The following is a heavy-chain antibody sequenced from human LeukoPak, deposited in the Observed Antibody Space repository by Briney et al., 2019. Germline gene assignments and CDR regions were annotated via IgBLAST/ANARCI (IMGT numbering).Heavy chain of an antibody. V-gene: IGHV3-30-3*02. CDR3: AKDTASSWWYFDL. CDR1: GITFSNYV. CDR2: ISYDGSNK. J-gene: IGHJ2*01. D-gene: IGHD5-18*01. Sequence: GGSLRLSCAASGITFSNYVIHWVRQAPGKGLEWVAVISYDGSNKYYADSVKGRFTISRDNSKNTLYLQMNSLRAEDTAVYYCAKDTASSWWYFDLWGRGTLVTVSS.